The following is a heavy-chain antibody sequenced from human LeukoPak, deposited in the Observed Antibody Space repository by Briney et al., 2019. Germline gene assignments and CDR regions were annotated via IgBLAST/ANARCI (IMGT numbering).Heavy chain of an antibody. CDR2: IYYSGTT. V-gene: IGHV4-39*01. J-gene: IGHJ1*01. CDR1: GGSISSSSYY. D-gene: IGHD6-13*01. CDR3: ARQMSSRWAEYFEH. Sequence: SETLSLTCTVSGGSISSSSYYGGWIRQPPGKGLEWIGSIYYSGTTYYNPSLKSRATISVDTSKNQFSLKLSSVTAADTAVYYCARQMSSRWAEYFEHWGQGTLVTVSS.